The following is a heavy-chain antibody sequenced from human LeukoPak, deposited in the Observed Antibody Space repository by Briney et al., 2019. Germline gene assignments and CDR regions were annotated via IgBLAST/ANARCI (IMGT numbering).Heavy chain of an antibody. J-gene: IGHJ3*02. V-gene: IGHV3-33*06. CDR1: GFTFSRYG. D-gene: IGHD3-22*01. CDR3: AKTLRDDSSGYSDAFDI. Sequence: GGSLRLSCAASGFTFSRYGMHWVRQAPGKGLEWVAVIWYDGSNKYYADSVKGRFTISRDNSKNTLYLQMNSLRAEDTAVYYCAKTLRDDSSGYSDAFDIWGQGTMVTVSS. CDR2: IWYDGSNK.